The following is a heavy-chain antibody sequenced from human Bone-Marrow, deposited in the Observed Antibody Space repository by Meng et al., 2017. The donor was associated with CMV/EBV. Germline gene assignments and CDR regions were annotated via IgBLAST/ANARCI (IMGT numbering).Heavy chain of an antibody. Sequence: GESLKIYCAASGFTVSSNYMSWVRQAPGKGLEWVSVIYSGGSTYYADSVKGRFTISRDNSKNTLYLQMNSLRAEDTAVYYCARGLNRVARGVYGMDVWGQGPTVTVSS. CDR1: GFTVSSNY. CDR3: ARGLNRVARGVYGMDV. J-gene: IGHJ6*02. D-gene: IGHD2-15*01. V-gene: IGHV3-53*01. CDR2: IYSGGST.